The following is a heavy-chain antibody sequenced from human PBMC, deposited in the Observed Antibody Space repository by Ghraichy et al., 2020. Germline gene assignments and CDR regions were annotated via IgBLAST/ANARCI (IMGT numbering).Heavy chain of an antibody. V-gene: IGHV4-31*03. Sequence: SETLSLTCTVSGGSISSGDYYWSWFRQHPGKGLEWIGYIYYSGSTYYNPSLKSRVTISLDRSKNQFSLKLSSVTAADTAVYYCARWPAVATVGGMDGWGQATSVTVSS. CDR2: IYYSGST. J-gene: IGHJ6*02. CDR1: GGSISSGDYY. CDR3: ARWPAVATVGGMDG. D-gene: IGHD5-12*01.